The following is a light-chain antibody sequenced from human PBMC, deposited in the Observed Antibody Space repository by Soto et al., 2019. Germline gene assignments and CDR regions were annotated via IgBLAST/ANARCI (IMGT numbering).Light chain of an antibody. J-gene: IGLJ1*01. V-gene: IGLV1-51*01. CDR2: DNN. Sequence: VLTQPPSVSAAPGQKVTISCSGSSSNIGNNYVSWYQQLPGTAPKLLIYDNNKRPSGIPDRFSGSKSGTSATLGITGLQTGDEADYYCGTWDSSLSAVVFGTGTKVTVL. CDR3: GTWDSSLSAVV. CDR1: SSNIGNNY.